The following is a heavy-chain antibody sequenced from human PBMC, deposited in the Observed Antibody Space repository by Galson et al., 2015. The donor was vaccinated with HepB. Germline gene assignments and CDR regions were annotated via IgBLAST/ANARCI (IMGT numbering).Heavy chain of an antibody. D-gene: IGHD1-7*01. J-gene: IGHJ5*02. Sequence: SLRLSCAASGFTFSSYGMHWVRQAPGKGLEWVAVISYDGSNKYYADSVKGRFTISRGNSKNTLYLQMNSLRAEDTAVYYCAKETTPTGTTWDWFDPWGQGTLITVSS. CDR2: ISYDGSNK. V-gene: IGHV3-30*18. CDR3: AKETTPTGTTWDWFDP. CDR1: GFTFSSYG.